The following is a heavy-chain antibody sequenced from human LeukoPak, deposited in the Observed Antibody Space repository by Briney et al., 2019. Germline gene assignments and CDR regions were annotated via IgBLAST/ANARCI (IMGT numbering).Heavy chain of an antibody. V-gene: IGHV1-18*01. CDR1: GYTPTSDG. CDR3: ARVITMIVVVIPEPNWSDP. CDR2: ISAYNGDT. J-gene: IGHJ5*02. Sequence: GSVKVSCKASGYTPTSDGISSVREAPGPGREWMGWISAYNGDTNYAQKLQGRVTMTTDTSTSTAYMELRSLRSDDTAVYHCARVITMIVVVIPEPNWSDPWGQGTLVTVSS. D-gene: IGHD3-22*01.